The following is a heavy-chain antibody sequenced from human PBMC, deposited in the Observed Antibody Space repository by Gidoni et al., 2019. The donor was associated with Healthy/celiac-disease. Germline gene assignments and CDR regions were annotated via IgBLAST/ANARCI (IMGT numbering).Heavy chain of an antibody. CDR2: ISSSSSYI. D-gene: IGHD3-10*01. CDR3: ASGVSHYGMDV. CDR1: GFTFSSYS. Sequence: EVQLVESGGGLVKPGGSLGLSCEASGFTFSSYSRNWVRQAPGKGLEWVSSISSSSSYIYYADSVKGRFTISRDNAKNSLYLQMNSLRAEDTAVYYCASGVSHYGMDVWGQGTTVTVSS. V-gene: IGHV3-21*01. J-gene: IGHJ6*02.